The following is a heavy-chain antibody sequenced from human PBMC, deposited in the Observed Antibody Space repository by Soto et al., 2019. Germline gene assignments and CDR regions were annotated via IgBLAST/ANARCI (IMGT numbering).Heavy chain of an antibody. J-gene: IGHJ4*02. CDR3: ASGNDDFWSGYSSVY. CDR2: ISAYNGNT. Sequence: ASVKVSCKASGYTFTSYGISWVRQAPGQGLEWMGWISAYNGNTNYAQKLQGRVTMTTDTSTSTAYMELRSLRSDDTAVYYCASGNDDFWSGYSSVYWGQGTLVTVPQ. V-gene: IGHV1-18*01. CDR1: GYTFTSYG. D-gene: IGHD3-3*01.